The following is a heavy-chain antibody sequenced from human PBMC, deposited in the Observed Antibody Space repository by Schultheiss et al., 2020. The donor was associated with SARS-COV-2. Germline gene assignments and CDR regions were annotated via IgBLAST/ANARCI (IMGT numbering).Heavy chain of an antibody. V-gene: IGHV4-59*08. CDR3: ARRDGYNYYFDY. J-gene: IGHJ4*02. D-gene: IGHD5-24*01. CDR2: IYYSGST. CDR1: GGSISNYY. Sequence: SQTLSLTCTVSGGSISNYYWTWIRQPPGKGLEWVGYIYYSGSTNYNPSLKSRVTMSADTSRNQFSLKLTSVTAADTAVYYCARRDGYNYYFDYWGQGTLVTVSS.